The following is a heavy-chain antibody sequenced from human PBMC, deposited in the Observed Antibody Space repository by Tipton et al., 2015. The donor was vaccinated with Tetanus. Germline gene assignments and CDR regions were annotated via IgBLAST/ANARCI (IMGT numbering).Heavy chain of an antibody. CDR3: TRHVVEAVPRWFDP. D-gene: IGHD2-2*01. V-gene: IGHV4-39*01. CDR1: RGSISSSNYY. Sequence: LRLSCTVPRGSISSSNYYWGWIRQPPGEGLEWIASVYYDGSAYTNPSLKSRIAISIDTSGSQFSLKVHSVTAADTAFYYCTRHVVEAVPRWFDPWGQGTLVTVSS. CDR2: VYYDGSA. J-gene: IGHJ5*02.